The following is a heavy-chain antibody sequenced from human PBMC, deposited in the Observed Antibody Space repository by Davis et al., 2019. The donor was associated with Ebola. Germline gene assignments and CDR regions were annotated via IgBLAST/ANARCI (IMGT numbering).Heavy chain of an antibody. J-gene: IGHJ4*02. CDR3: AKEELKVFDY. Sequence: GESLKLSCEGSGFTFRRFWMSWVRQAPGKGLEWVVNMNQDGSQIYYLGSVKGRFTISRDNARGSFFLQMNSLRAEDTAIYYCAKEELKVFDYWGQGTLVTVSS. CDR2: MNQDGSQI. V-gene: IGHV3-7*03. D-gene: IGHD3-10*01. CDR1: GFTFRRFW.